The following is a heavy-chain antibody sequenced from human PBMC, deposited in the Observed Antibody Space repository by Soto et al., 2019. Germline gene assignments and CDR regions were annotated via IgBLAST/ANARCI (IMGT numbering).Heavy chain of an antibody. V-gene: IGHV3-48*02. CDR1: EFTFSIYH. Sequence: PGGSLRLSCAASEFTFSIYHMNWVRQAPGKGLEWLSYITGNTRAIYYADSVKGRVTISRDNAKNSLYLQMNSLRDEDTAVYYCARHGGRGYDMDVWGQGTTVTVS. CDR3: ARHGGRGYDMDV. D-gene: IGHD2-15*01. CDR2: ITGNTRAI. J-gene: IGHJ6*02.